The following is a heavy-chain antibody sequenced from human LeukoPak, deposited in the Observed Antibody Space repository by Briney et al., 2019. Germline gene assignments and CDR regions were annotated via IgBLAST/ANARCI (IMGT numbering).Heavy chain of an antibody. D-gene: IGHD6-19*01. CDR3: ARTREKWQVLDY. Sequence: GGSLRLSCAASGFSFGSYGIHWVRKAPGKGVEWVSVISHEGSNQYYADSVRGRFTISRDNSKNMVYLQMNSLRPEDTAVYYCARTREKWQVLDYWGQGTLVPVSS. J-gene: IGHJ4*02. CDR2: ISHEGSNQ. V-gene: IGHV3-30*03. CDR1: GFSFGSYG.